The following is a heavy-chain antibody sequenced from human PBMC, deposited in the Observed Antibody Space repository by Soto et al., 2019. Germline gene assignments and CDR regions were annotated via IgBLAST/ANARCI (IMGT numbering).Heavy chain of an antibody. Sequence: GGSLRLSCAASGFTVSVDSMIWVRQAPGKGLEWVSLFYNTGFIHYADSVKGRFTISRDNSKNTLYLQMNSLRAEDTAVYFCARDFDADSRTDFDYWGQGTLVTVSS. V-gene: IGHV3-53*01. CDR1: GFTVSVDS. CDR3: ARDFDADSRTDFDY. J-gene: IGHJ4*02. CDR2: FYNTGFI. D-gene: IGHD4-17*01.